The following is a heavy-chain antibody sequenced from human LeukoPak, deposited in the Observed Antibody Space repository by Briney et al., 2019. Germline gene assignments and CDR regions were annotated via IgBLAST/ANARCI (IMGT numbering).Heavy chain of an antibody. CDR3: ARAGYYDFWSGYQSGY. Sequence: GGSLRLSCAASGFTFSSYWMSWVRQAPGKGLEWVANIKQDGSEKYYVDSVKGRFTISSDNAKNSLYLQMNSLRAEDTAVYYCARAGYYDFWSGYQSGYWGQGTLVTVSS. D-gene: IGHD3-3*01. V-gene: IGHV3-7*01. J-gene: IGHJ4*02. CDR2: IKQDGSEK. CDR1: GFTFSSYW.